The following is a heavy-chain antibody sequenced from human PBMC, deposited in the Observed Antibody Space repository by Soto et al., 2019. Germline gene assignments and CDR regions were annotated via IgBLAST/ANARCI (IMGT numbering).Heavy chain of an antibody. V-gene: IGHV3-66*01. D-gene: IGHD4-17*01. Sequence: EVQLVVSGGGLVQPGGSLRLSCAASGFTVSSNCMSWVRQAPGKGLEWVSIIYSDGSTYYADSVKGRFTISRDNSKNTLYLQMNSLRADDTAVYYCASRRNPYGAYDYWGQGTLVTVSS. CDR3: ASRRNPYGAYDY. CDR1: GFTVSSNC. CDR2: IYSDGST. J-gene: IGHJ4*02.